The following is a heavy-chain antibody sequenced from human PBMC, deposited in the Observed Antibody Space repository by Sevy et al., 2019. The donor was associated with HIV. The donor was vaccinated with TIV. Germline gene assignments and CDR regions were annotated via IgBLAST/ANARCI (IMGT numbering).Heavy chain of an antibody. Sequence: GGFLRLSCAASGFTFSSYSMNWVRQAPGKGLEWVSYISSSSSTIYYADSVKGRFTISRDNAKNSLYLQMNSLRDEDTAVYYCARVDTAMVTSYYGMDVWGQGTTVTVSS. CDR3: ARVDTAMVTSYYGMDV. CDR1: GFTFSSYS. CDR2: ISSSSSTI. J-gene: IGHJ6*02. V-gene: IGHV3-48*02. D-gene: IGHD5-18*01.